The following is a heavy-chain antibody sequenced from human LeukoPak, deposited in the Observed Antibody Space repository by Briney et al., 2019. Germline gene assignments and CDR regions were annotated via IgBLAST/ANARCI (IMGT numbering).Heavy chain of an antibody. CDR3: ARASGYYGSGSLDV. Sequence: GGSLRLSCAASGFTFSSYWMSWVRQAPGKGLEWVANIKQDGSEKYYVDSVKGRFTISRDNAKNSLYLQMNSLRAEDTAVYYCARASGYYGSGSLDVWGKGTTVTISS. V-gene: IGHV3-7*01. CDR1: GFTFSSYW. J-gene: IGHJ6*04. CDR2: IKQDGSEK. D-gene: IGHD3-10*01.